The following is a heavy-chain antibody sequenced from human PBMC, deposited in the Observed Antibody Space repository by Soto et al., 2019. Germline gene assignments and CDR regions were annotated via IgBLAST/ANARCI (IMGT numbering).Heavy chain of an antibody. V-gene: IGHV4-30-4*01. D-gene: IGHD6-13*01. CDR3: ARERSSSWFDY. Sequence: SETLSLTCTVSGGSISSGDDYWSWIRQPPGKGLEWIGYIYYSGSTYYNPSLKSRVTISVDTSKNQFSLKLSSVTAADTAVYYCARERSSSWFDYWGQGTLVTVSS. CDR1: GGSISSGDDY. J-gene: IGHJ4*02. CDR2: IYYSGST.